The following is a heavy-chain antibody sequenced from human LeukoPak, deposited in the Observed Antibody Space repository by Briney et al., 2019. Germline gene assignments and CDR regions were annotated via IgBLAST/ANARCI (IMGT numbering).Heavy chain of an antibody. Sequence: SGGSLRLSCAASGFTFSSYAMSWVRQAPGKGLEWVSAISGSGGSTYYADSVKGRFTISRDNSKNTLYLQMNSLRAEDTAVYYCARDPIAAAGYYYYYGMDVWGQGTTVTVSS. CDR1: GFTFSSYA. CDR2: ISGSGGST. V-gene: IGHV3-23*01. J-gene: IGHJ6*02. D-gene: IGHD6-13*01. CDR3: ARDPIAAAGYYYYYGMDV.